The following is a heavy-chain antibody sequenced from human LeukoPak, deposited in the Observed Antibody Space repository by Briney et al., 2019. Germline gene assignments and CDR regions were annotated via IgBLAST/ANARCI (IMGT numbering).Heavy chain of an antibody. CDR3: ARGLGFDY. CDR1: GGSISSGSYY. D-gene: IGHD7-27*01. CDR2: IYTSGST. V-gene: IGHV4-61*02. J-gene: IGHJ4*02. Sequence: SQTLSLTCTVSGGSISSGSYYWSWVRQPAGKGLEWIGRIYTSGSTNYNPSLKSRVTISVDTSKNQFSLKLSSVTAADTAVYYCARGLGFDYWGQGTLVTVSS.